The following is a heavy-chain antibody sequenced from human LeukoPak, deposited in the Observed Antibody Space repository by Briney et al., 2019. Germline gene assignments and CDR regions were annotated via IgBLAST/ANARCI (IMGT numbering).Heavy chain of an antibody. D-gene: IGHD3-22*01. Sequence: SETLSLTCTVSGGSLSSGDYYWSWIRQPPGKGLEWLGYIYYSGSTYYNPSLKSRVTISVDTSKNQFSLKLSSVTAADTAVYYCARTYYYDSSGYLFDIWGQGTMVTVSS. CDR2: IYYSGST. CDR1: GGSLSSGDYY. J-gene: IGHJ3*02. CDR3: ARTYYYDSSGYLFDI. V-gene: IGHV4-30-4*01.